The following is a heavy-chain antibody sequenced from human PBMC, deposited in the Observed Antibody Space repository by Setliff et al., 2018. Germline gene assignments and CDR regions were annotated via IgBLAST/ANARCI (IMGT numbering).Heavy chain of an antibody. D-gene: IGHD2-2*01. CDR2: IWYDGSQK. CDR3: AKFSSVPGSRFFDY. Sequence: GGSLRLSCAASGFTFSGSAMHWVRQSPGKGLEWVAVIWYDGSQKYHADSVKGRFTVSRDNSKNTLYLQMNSLRAEDTAIYSCAKFSSVPGSRFFDYWGQGALVTVSS. J-gene: IGHJ4*02. CDR1: GFTFSGSA. V-gene: IGHV3-33*03.